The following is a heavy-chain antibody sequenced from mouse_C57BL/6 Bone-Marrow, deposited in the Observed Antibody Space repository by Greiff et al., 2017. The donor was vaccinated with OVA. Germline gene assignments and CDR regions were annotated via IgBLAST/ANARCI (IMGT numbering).Heavy chain of an antibody. CDR1: GYTFTSYG. CDR2: IYPRSGNT. Sequence: QVQLQESGAELARPGASVKLSCKASGYTFTSYGISWVKQRTGQSLEWIGEIYPRSGNTYYNEKFKGKATLTVDKSSSTAYMELRSLTSEDSAVEDCARSGYDVSRWFAYWGQGTLVTVSA. CDR3: ARSGYDVSRWFAY. V-gene: IGHV1-81*01. D-gene: IGHD2-14*01. J-gene: IGHJ3*01.